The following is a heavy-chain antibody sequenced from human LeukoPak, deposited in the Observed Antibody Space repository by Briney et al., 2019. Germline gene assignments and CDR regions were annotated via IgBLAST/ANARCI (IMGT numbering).Heavy chain of an antibody. CDR2: ISGSSRNI. CDR3: AGRTSSSWHY. Sequence: GRSLRLSCAASGFTFSDYSMTWIRHAPGNGLEWVSYISGSSRNINYADSVEGRFTISRDNANNLLYLQMNSLRVEDTAVYYCAGRTSSSWHYWGQGTLVTVSS. V-gene: IGHV3-11*03. D-gene: IGHD6-13*01. J-gene: IGHJ4*02. CDR1: GFTFSDYS.